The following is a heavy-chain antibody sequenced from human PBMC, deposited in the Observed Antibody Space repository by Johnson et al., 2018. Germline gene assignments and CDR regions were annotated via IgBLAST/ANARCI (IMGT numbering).Heavy chain of an antibody. Sequence: VQLQVSGGGLVEPGGSLRLSCPGSGFNLSSYALTWVRQAPGEGLAWVLNIGDDGTITHSTDSVTGRFTIAKDNSKNTLYLQMNSLRAEERAKYYSAKLQNGAYEAYFLQWGQGTLVSV. CDR3: AKLQNGAYEAYFLQ. CDR1: GFNLSSYA. D-gene: IGHD4/OR15-4a*01. CDR2: IGDDGTIT. J-gene: IGHJ1*01. V-gene: IGHV3-23*03.